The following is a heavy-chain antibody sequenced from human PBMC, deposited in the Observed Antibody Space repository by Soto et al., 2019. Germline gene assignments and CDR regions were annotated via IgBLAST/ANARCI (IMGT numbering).Heavy chain of an antibody. Sequence: PSGTLSLTCTVSGGSISSGGYYWSWIRQNPGKGLERIGYIYYSGSTYYNPSLESRVTLSVDTSKNQFSLKLSSVTAADTAVYYCAREEVAYYGSGSYNWFGPWGRGTLVT. CDR1: GGSISSGGYY. CDR2: IYYSGST. D-gene: IGHD3-10*01. CDR3: AREEVAYYGSGSYNWFGP. J-gene: IGHJ5*02. V-gene: IGHV4-31*03.